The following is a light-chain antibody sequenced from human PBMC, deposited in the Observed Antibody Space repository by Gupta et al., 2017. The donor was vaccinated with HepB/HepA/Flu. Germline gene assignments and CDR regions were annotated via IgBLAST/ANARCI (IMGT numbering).Light chain of an antibody. Sequence: DIQMTQSPSALSASIGDRVTITCRASQSIRNWLAWYQQKPGKAPKLLIYKASSLESGVPSRFSGSGSETEFTLTISSLQPEDFATYYCQQYDSSLYTFGQGTNLEIK. V-gene: IGKV1-5*03. J-gene: IGKJ2*01. CDR3: QQYDSSLYT. CDR1: QSIRNW. CDR2: KAS.